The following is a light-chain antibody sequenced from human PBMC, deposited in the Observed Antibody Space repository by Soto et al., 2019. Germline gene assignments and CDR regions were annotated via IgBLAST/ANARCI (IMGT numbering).Light chain of an antibody. V-gene: IGKV1-9*01. J-gene: IGKJ1*01. Sequence: IQLTQSPSFLSASVGDRVTITCRASQGISGYLAWYQQKPGKAPDLLIYSASTLQSGVPLRFSGRGSGTEFTLTISSLQPDDFATYYCQHYNSYSEAFGQGTKVDIK. CDR1: QGISGY. CDR3: QHYNSYSEA. CDR2: SAS.